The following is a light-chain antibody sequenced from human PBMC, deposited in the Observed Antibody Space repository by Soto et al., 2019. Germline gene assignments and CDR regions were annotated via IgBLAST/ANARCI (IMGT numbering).Light chain of an antibody. J-gene: IGKJ1*01. V-gene: IGKV3-20*01. CDR3: QQYGSSPQWT. Sequence: EIALTQSPGTLSLSPGERATLSCRASQSVSSSYLAWYQQKPGQAPRLLIYGASSRATGIPDRFSGSGSGTDFTLTISRLEAEDCAVYYCQQYGSSPQWTCGQGTKVELK. CDR1: QSVSSSY. CDR2: GAS.